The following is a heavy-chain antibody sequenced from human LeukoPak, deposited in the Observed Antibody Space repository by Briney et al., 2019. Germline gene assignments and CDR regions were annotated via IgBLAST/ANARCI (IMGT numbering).Heavy chain of an antibody. CDR2: ISWNSVTI. Sequence: GRSLRLSCAASGFIFDDYTMHWVRHAPGKGLEWVSSISWNSVTIDYADSVTGRFTISRDNAKNSLYLQMNSLRDADMALYYCAKGLYGGRAFDIWGQGTMVTVSS. CDR1: GFIFDDYT. D-gene: IGHD4-23*01. CDR3: AKGLYGGRAFDI. J-gene: IGHJ3*02. V-gene: IGHV3-9*03.